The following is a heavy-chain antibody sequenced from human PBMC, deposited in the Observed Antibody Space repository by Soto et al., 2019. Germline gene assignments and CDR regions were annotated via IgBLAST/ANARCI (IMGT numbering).Heavy chain of an antibody. Sequence: PEGSLRLSCDASGFTFSSHGMTWVRQAPGKGLEWVAFISSTSSTKNYADSVKGRFTISRDNTKNSLYLQMSSLRDEDTAVYYCARRITMVRGPYYYYGMDVWGQGTTVTVSS. D-gene: IGHD3-10*01. CDR3: ARRITMVRGPYYYYGMDV. CDR1: GFTFSSHG. CDR2: ISSTSSTK. J-gene: IGHJ6*02. V-gene: IGHV3-48*02.